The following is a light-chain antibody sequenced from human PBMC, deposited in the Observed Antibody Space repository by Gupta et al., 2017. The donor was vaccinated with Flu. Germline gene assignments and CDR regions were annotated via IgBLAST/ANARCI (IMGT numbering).Light chain of an antibody. CDR3: AAWDDSLNYV. V-gene: IGLV1-44*01. J-gene: IGLJ1*01. CDR1: SPHIGNHT. Sequence: RVPFSCSGSSPHIGNHTVNWYQQLPGPAPILLSYSNNPRPSGVPDRVSGPTSGHSASLAISGLQSEDEADYYCAAWDDSLNYVFGTGTKLTVL. CDR2: SNN.